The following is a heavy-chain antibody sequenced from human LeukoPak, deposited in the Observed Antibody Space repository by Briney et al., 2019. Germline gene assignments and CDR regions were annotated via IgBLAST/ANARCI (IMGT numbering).Heavy chain of an antibody. Sequence: GGSLRLSCAASGFTFSSYSMNWVRQAPGKGLEWVSYISSSSSTIYYADSVKGRFTISRDNAKNSLYLQMNSLRAEDTAVYYCARAPRRYSSSWGNLDYWGQGTLVTVSS. CDR3: ARAPRRYSSSWGNLDY. J-gene: IGHJ4*02. V-gene: IGHV3-48*01. CDR1: GFTFSSYS. CDR2: ISSSSSTI. D-gene: IGHD6-13*01.